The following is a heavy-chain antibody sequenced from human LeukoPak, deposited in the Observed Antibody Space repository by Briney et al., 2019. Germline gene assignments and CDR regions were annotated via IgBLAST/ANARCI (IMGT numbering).Heavy chain of an antibody. CDR3: ARGYCSGGSCSVYYYYGMDV. CDR1: GGTFSSYA. D-gene: IGHD2-15*01. J-gene: IGHJ6*02. Sequence: GASVKVSCKASGGTFSSYAISWVRQAPGQGLEWMGWISAYNGNTNYAQELQGRVTMTTDTSTSTAYMELRSLRSDDTAVYYCARGYCSGGSCSVYYYYGMDVWGQGTTVTVSS. CDR2: ISAYNGNT. V-gene: IGHV1-18*01.